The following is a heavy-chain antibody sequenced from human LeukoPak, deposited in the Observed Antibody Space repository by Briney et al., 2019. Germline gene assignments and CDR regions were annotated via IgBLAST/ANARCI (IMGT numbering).Heavy chain of an antibody. D-gene: IGHD3-16*01. CDR1: GGSLSDHY. CDR2: IYNTEAP. CDR3: ARGHYDFAP. V-gene: IGHV4-59*08. Sequence: PSETLSLTCTVSGGSLSDHYRSWIRQPPGKGLEWVAYIYNTEAPNYNPSLNARVTMSLDMSKNQFSLRLSSVTAADTAVYYCARGHYDFAPWGQGILVTVSS. J-gene: IGHJ5*02.